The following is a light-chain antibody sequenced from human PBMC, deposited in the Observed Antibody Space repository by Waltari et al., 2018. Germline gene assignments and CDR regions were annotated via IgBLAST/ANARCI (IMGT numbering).Light chain of an antibody. J-gene: IGLJ2*01. CDR2: GKN. CDR1: SLRSYY. CDR3: NSLDSSGNHPVV. V-gene: IGLV3-19*01. Sequence: SSELTQDPAVSVALGQTVRITCQGDSLRSYYASWYQQKPGQAPVLVIYGKNNRPSGIPDRFSGSSSGNTASLTITGAQAEDEADYYCNSLDSSGNHPVVFGGGTKLTVL.